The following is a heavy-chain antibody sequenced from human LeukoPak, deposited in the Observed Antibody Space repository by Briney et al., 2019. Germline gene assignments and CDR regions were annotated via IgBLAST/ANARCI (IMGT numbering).Heavy chain of an antibody. CDR3: ARSYSSGWYADY. CDR2: ISAYNGNT. D-gene: IGHD6-19*01. J-gene: IGHJ4*02. Sequence: AASVKVSCKAPGYTFTSYGISWVRQAPGQGLEWMGWISAYNGNTNYAQKLQGRVTMTTDTSTSTAYMELRSLRSDDTAVYYCARSYSSGWYADYWGQGTLVTVSS. CDR1: GYTFTSYG. V-gene: IGHV1-18*04.